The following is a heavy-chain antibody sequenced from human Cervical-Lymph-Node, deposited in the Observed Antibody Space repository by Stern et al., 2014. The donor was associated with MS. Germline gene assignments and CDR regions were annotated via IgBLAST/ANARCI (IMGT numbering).Heavy chain of an antibody. CDR1: GYTFTSYG. CDR2: ITAYNGNR. Sequence: VQLVESGAEVKKPGASVKVSCKASGYTFTSYGISWVRQAPGQGLEWMGWITAYNGNRNYAQKFQGRVTMTTDTSTSTAYMDLRRLRSDDTAVYYCARGYDILTGYNLDYWGQGTLVTVSS. CDR3: ARGYDILTGYNLDY. J-gene: IGHJ4*02. D-gene: IGHD3-9*01. V-gene: IGHV1-18*01.